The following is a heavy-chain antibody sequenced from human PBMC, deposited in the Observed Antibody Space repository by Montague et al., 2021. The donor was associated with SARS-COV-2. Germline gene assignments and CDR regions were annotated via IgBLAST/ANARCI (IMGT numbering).Heavy chain of an antibody. Sequence: TLSLTCTVSDDSISSGTYYWSWIRQPAGKGLEWIGRIYTSGGTNYNPSLKSRVAISVDTSKNQFSLKLNSVTAADTAVYYCARGRGGYYDSSGYYRTGGAFDIWGQGTMVTVSS. J-gene: IGHJ3*02. CDR3: ARGRGGYYDSSGYYRTGGAFDI. CDR2: IYTSGGT. CDR1: DDSISSGTYY. D-gene: IGHD3-22*01. V-gene: IGHV4-61*02.